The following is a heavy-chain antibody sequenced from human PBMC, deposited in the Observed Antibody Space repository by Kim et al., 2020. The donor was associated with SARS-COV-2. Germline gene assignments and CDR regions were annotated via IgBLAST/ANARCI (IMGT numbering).Heavy chain of an antibody. CDR3: ARGVPGANIFDY. V-gene: IGHV3-74*01. Sequence: DYGRGRVTISRDNAKNTMYQQMNSLRTEETAVYYRARGVPGANIFDYWGQGTLVTVSS. J-gene: IGHJ4*02. D-gene: IGHD1-26*01.